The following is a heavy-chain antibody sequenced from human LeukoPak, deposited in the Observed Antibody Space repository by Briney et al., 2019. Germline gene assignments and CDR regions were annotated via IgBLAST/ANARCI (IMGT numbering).Heavy chain of an antibody. CDR2: ISAGNGNT. D-gene: IGHD3-10*01. V-gene: IGHV1-3*01. CDR1: GYTFTTSV. J-gene: IGHJ3*02. Sequence: ASVKVSCKASGYTFTTSVMHWVRQAPGQRLEWMGWISAGNGNTKCSQRFQGRVTITRDTSATTVYMDLSSLRSEDTAVYYCARPFRGVSGYDAYDMWGQGTLVTVS. CDR3: ARPFRGVSGYDAYDM.